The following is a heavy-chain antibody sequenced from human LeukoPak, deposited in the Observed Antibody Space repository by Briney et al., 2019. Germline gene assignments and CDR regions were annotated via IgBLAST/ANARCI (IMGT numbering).Heavy chain of an antibody. J-gene: IGHJ4*02. D-gene: IGHD1-26*01. CDR2: IKQDGSEK. Sequence: GGSLRLSCAASGFTFSSYWMSWVRQAPGKGLEWVANIKQDGSEKYYVDSVKARFAISRDNAKNSLYLQMNSLRAEDTAVYYCARDKIVGATNLDYWGQETLVTVSS. CDR1: GFTFSSYW. V-gene: IGHV3-7*01. CDR3: ARDKIVGATNLDY.